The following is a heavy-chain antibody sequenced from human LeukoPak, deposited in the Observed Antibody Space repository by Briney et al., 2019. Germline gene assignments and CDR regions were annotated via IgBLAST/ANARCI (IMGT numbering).Heavy chain of an antibody. D-gene: IGHD3-10*01. J-gene: IGHJ3*02. Sequence: SETLSLTCSVSGGSISSENYYWSWIRQPAGKGLEWIGYIYYSGSTNYNPPLKSRVTISVDTSKNQFSLKLSSVTAADTAVYYCARDLAGAFDIWGQGTMVTVSS. CDR1: GGSISSENYY. CDR2: IYYSGST. CDR3: ARDLAGAFDI. V-gene: IGHV4-61*10.